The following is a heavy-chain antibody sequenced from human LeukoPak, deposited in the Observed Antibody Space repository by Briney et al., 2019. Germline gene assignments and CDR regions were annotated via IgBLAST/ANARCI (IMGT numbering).Heavy chain of an antibody. CDR2: ISSSSSSI. D-gene: IGHD1-26*01. V-gene: IGHV3-48*04. CDR3: ARETAVVVGSYYYAMDV. J-gene: IGHJ6*02. Sequence: GGSLRLSCAASGFTFSSYNMNWVRQAPGKGLEWVSYISSSSSSIYYADSLKGRFTISRDNAKNSLYLQMNSLRAEDTAVYYCARETAVVVGSYYYAMDVWGQGTTVTVSS. CDR1: GFTFSSYN.